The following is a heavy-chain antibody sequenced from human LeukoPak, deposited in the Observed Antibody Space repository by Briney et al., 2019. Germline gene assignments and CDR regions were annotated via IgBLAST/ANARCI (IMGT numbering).Heavy chain of an antibody. Sequence: PGGTLRLSCAASGFTFSSYGMHWVRQAPGKGLEWVAVIWYDGSNKYYADSVKGRFTISRDNSKNTLYLQMNSLRAEDTAVYCCARAGMGGSHPADYWGQGTLVTVSS. D-gene: IGHD1-26*01. CDR2: IWYDGSNK. V-gene: IGHV3-33*01. J-gene: IGHJ4*02. CDR1: GFTFSSYG. CDR3: ARAGMGGSHPADY.